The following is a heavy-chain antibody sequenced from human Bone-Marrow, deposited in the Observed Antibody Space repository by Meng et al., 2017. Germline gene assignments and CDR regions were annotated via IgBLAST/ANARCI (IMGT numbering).Heavy chain of an antibody. V-gene: IGHV1-2*06. CDR3: ARDGDISAAGKIFGEY. J-gene: IGHJ4*02. CDR1: GYNFPDYY. D-gene: IGHD6-25*01. Sequence: ASVKVSCKPSGYNFPDYYIHWVRRAPGQGLEWMGRINPKSGDTHYAQKVQARVTMTGDKSISTAYMELSGLRSDDTAMYYCARDGDISAAGKIFGEYWGQGTLVTVSS. CDR2: INPKSGDT.